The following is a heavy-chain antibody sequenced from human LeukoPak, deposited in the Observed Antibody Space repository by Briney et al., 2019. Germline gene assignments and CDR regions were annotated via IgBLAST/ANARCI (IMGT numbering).Heavy chain of an antibody. CDR1: GGTFTSYA. V-gene: IGHV1-69*13. J-gene: IGHJ4*02. Sequence: SVKVCCKASGGTFTSYAISWVGQAPGRGMEWMGGIITIFGTANYEQKFQGRVTITADESTSTAYMELSSLRSEDTAVYYCARGVTYCGGDCYGYWGQGTLVTVSS. CDR3: ARGVTYCGGDCYGY. D-gene: IGHD2-21*01. CDR2: IITIFGTA.